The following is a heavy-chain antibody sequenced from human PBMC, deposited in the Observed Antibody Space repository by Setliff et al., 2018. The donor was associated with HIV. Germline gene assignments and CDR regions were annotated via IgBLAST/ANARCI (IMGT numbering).Heavy chain of an antibody. D-gene: IGHD3-16*01. Sequence: GGSLRLSCAASGFTLSSSHMTWVRQAPGKGLEWVSFIYNDGRTHYADSVKGLFSLSRDNSKNKMYLQMNGLRPEDTAVYYCAKGVKWLDPWGQGTLVTVSS. CDR3: AKGVKWLDP. J-gene: IGHJ5*02. V-gene: IGHV3-53*01. CDR2: IYNDGRT. CDR1: GFTLSSSH.